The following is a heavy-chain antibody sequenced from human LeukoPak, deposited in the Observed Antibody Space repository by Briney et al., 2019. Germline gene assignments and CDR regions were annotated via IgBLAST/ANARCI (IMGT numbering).Heavy chain of an antibody. J-gene: IGHJ4*02. D-gene: IGHD2-2*01. CDR2: FDPEDGET. CDR3: ATARVVPAAIGDVGNDY. V-gene: IGHV1-24*01. CDR1: GYTLTELS. Sequence: GASVKVSCKVSGYTLTELSMHWVRQAPGKGLEWMGGFDPEDGETIYAQKFQGRVTMTEDTSTGTAYMELSSLRSEDTAVYYCATARVVPAAIGDVGNDYWGQGTLVTVSS.